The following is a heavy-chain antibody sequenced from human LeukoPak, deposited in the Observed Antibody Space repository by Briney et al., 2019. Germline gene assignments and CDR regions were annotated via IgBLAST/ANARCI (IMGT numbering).Heavy chain of an antibody. D-gene: IGHD3-10*01. CDR2: IIPIFGTA. J-gene: IGHJ5*02. Sequence: ASVKVSRKASGGTFSSYAISWVRQAPGQGLEWMGGIIPIFGTANYAQKFQGRVTITADESTSTAYMELSSLRSEDTAVYYCARHGHYRFDPWGQGTLVTVSS. CDR3: ARHGHYRFDP. V-gene: IGHV1-69*13. CDR1: GGTFSSYA.